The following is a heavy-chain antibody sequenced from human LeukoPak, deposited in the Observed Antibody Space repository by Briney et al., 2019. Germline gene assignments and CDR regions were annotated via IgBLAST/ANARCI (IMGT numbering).Heavy chain of an antibody. CDR3: ARDIGDSITGTETSVD. D-gene: IGHD1-7*01. CDR1: GITFSSYG. Sequence: GGSLRLSCAAPGITFSSYGMHLVRQAPGKGLEWVAVIWYDGSNKYYADSVKGRFTISRDNSKNTLYLQMNSLRAEDTAVYYCARDIGDSITGTETSVDWGQGTLVTVSS. J-gene: IGHJ4*02. V-gene: IGHV3-33*01. CDR2: IWYDGSNK.